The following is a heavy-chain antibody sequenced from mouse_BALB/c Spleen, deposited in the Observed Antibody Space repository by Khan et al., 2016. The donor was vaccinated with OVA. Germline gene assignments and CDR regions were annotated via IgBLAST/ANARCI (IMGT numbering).Heavy chain of an antibody. Sequence: VQLMESGAELVKPGASVKLSCTASGFNIKNTYMHWVKQTPEQGLEWIGRIDPANGNTNYAPKFQGQATITADTSSNTAYLQLSSLTSEDTAGNYSARMNAWGQGTTVTVSS. CDR1: GFNIKNTY. V-gene: IGHV14-3*02. CDR3: ARMNA. J-gene: IGHJ2*01. CDR2: IDPANGNT.